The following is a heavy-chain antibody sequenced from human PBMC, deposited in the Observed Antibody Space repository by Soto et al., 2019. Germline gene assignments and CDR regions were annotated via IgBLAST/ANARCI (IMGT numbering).Heavy chain of an antibody. D-gene: IGHD1-20*01. CDR1: GGSISSGGYS. CDR2: IYHSGST. J-gene: IGHJ6*02. Sequence: SETLSLTCAVSGGSISSGGYSWIWIRQPPGKGLEWIGYIYHSGSTYYNPSLKSRVTISVDRSKNQFSLKLSSVTAADTAVYYCARAGDRYKDGMDVWGQGTTVTVSS. V-gene: IGHV4-30-2*01. CDR3: ARAGDRYKDGMDV.